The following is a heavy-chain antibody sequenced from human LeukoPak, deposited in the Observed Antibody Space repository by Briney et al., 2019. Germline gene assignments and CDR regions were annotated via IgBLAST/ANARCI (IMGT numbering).Heavy chain of an antibody. Sequence: GRSLRLSCAASGFTFSSYAMHWVRQAPGKGLEWVAVISYDGSNKYYADSVKGRFTISRDNSKNTLYLQMSSLRAEDTAVYYCARGGGFDYWGQGTLVTVSS. CDR2: ISYDGSNK. V-gene: IGHV3-30-3*01. J-gene: IGHJ4*02. CDR3: ARGGGFDY. CDR1: GFTFSSYA. D-gene: IGHD3-16*01.